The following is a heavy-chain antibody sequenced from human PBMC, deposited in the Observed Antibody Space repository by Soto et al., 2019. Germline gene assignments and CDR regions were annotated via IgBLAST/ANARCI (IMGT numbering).Heavy chain of an antibody. D-gene: IGHD3-22*01. CDR2: IYSGGST. CDR3: ARDRVESGYPEYFQH. V-gene: IGHV3-53*01. CDR1: GFTVSSNY. J-gene: IGHJ1*01. Sequence: EVPLVESGGGLIQPGGSLRLSCAASGFTVSSNYMSWVRQAPGKGLEWVSVIYSGGSTYYADSVKGRFTISRDNSKTTLYLQMNSLRDEDTAVYYCARDRVESGYPEYFQHWGQGTLVTVSS.